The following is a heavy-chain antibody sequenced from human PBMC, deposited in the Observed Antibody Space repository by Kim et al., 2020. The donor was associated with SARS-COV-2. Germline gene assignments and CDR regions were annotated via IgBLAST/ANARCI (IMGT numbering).Heavy chain of an antibody. V-gene: IGHV3-33*01. CDR2: IWYDGSNK. CDR3: AREGLWNEAGGLDV. D-gene: IGHD1-1*01. CDR1: GFTFSSYG. Sequence: GGSLRLSCAASGFTFSSYGMHWVRQAPGKGLEWVAVIWYDGSNKYYADSVKGRFTISRDNSKNTLYLQMNSLRAEDMAVYYCAREGLWNEAGGLDVWGQGTTVTVSS. J-gene: IGHJ6*02.